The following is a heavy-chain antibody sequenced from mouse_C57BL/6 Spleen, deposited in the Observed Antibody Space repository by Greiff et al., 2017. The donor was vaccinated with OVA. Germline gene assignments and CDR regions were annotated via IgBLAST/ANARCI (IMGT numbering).Heavy chain of an antibody. V-gene: IGHV1-39*01. CDR2: INPNYGTT. CDR1: GYSFTDYN. Sequence: VQLKQSGPELVKPGASVKISCKASGYSFTDYNMNWVKQSNGKSLEWIGVINPNYGTTSYNQKFKGKATLTVDQSSSTAYMQLNSLTSEDSAVYYCARNNGYDPYYYAMDYWGQGTSVTVSS. D-gene: IGHD2-2*01. J-gene: IGHJ4*01. CDR3: ARNNGYDPYYYAMDY.